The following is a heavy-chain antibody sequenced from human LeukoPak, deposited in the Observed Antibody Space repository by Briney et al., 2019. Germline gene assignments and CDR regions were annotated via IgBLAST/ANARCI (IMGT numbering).Heavy chain of an antibody. CDR3: ASSIAAGYFQH. Sequence: PSETLFLTCTVSGGSISSYYWSWIRQPPGKGLEWIGYIYYSGSTNYNPSLKSRVTISVDTSKNQFSLKLSSVTAADTAVYYCASSIAAGYFQHWGQGTLVTVSS. CDR1: GGSISSYY. CDR2: IYYSGST. V-gene: IGHV4-59*08. J-gene: IGHJ1*01. D-gene: IGHD3-3*02.